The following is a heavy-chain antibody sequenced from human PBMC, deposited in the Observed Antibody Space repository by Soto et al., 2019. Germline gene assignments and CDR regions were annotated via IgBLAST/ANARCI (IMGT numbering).Heavy chain of an antibody. CDR3: ARDSYGGYDGDY. J-gene: IGHJ4*02. V-gene: IGHV3-48*01. Sequence: EVQLVESGGGLVQPGGSLRLSCAASGFTFISYSMNWVRQAPGKGLEWVSYISSSGSTIYYADSVRGRFTISRDNAKNSLYLQLTSLRGEDTAVYYCARDSYGGYDGDYWGQGTLVTVSS. CDR1: GFTFISYS. CDR2: ISSSGSTI. D-gene: IGHD5-12*01.